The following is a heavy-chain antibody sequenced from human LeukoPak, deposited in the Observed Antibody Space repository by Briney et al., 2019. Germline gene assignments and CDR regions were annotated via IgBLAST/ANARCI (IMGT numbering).Heavy chain of an antibody. CDR2: IYYSGNT. CDR1: AGSISSYY. Sequence: SETLSLTCTVTAGSISSYYWSWIRQPQGKGLEWIGYIYYSGNTNYNPSLKSRVTISVDTSKNQFSLKLSSVTAADTAVYYCAGGRSRGYYYMDVWGKGTTVTVSS. J-gene: IGHJ6*03. D-gene: IGHD3-10*01. CDR3: AGGRSRGYYYMDV. V-gene: IGHV4-59*08.